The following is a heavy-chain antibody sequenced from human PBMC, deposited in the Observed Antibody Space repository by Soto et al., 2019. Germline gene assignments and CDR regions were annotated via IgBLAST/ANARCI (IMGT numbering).Heavy chain of an antibody. Sequence: QVQLVQSGDEVKKPGASVKVSCRASGYTFTSYGVSWVRQAPGQGLEWMGWISAHNGNTNYAQQFQGRVTMTTDTSTSTAYVDLRSLRFDDTAVYYCVRSLYTSGHYRVWGQGTLVTVSS. D-gene: IGHD6-19*01. V-gene: IGHV1-18*01. CDR2: ISAHNGNT. CDR3: VRSLYTSGHYRV. J-gene: IGHJ4*02. CDR1: GYTFTSYG.